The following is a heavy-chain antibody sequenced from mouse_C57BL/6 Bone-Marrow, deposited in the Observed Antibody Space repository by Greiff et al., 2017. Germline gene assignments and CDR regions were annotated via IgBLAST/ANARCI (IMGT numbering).Heavy chain of an antibody. CDR3: ARRSPFYYGNSYYFDY. D-gene: IGHD2-1*01. J-gene: IGHJ2*01. CDR2: IHPNSGST. V-gene: IGHV1-64*01. Sequence: VQLQQPGAELVKPGASVKLSCKASGYTFTSYWMHWVKQRPGQGLEWIGMIHPNSGSTNYHEKFKSKATMTVYKTSSTAYMQLSSLTSEYSAVDSCARRSPFYYGNSYYFDYWGQGTTLTVSS. CDR1: GYTFTSYW.